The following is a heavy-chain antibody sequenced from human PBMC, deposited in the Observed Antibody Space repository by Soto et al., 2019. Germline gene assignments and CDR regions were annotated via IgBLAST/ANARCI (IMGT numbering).Heavy chain of an antibody. CDR2: IYHSGST. V-gene: IGHV4-30-2*01. CDR1: GGSISSGGYS. J-gene: IGHJ4*02. D-gene: IGHD3-10*01. Sequence: PSETLSLTCAVSGGSISSGGYSWSWIRQPPGKGLEWIGYIYHSGSTYYNPSLKSRVTISVDRSKNQFSLKLSSVTAADTAVYYFARSPAGSYYNVLSFFDYWGQGTLVTVS. CDR3: ARSPAGSYYNVLSFFDY.